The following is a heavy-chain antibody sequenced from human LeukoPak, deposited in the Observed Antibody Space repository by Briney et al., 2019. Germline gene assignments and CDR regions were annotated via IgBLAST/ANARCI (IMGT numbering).Heavy chain of an antibody. Sequence: GGSLRLSCEASGFTFSNYAMSWVRQAPGKGLEWVSSISGSSDNTNYADSVKGRFTISRDNSKSILYLQMNSLTAEDTAVYWCAKDPINWGSIYFDCWGQGTLVTASS. CDR3: AKDPINWGSIYFDC. V-gene: IGHV3-23*01. D-gene: IGHD7-27*01. CDR1: GFTFSNYA. J-gene: IGHJ4*02. CDR2: ISGSSDNT.